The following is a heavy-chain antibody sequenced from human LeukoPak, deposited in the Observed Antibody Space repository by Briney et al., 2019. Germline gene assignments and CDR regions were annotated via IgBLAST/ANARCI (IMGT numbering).Heavy chain of an antibody. CDR2: LSGSGGST. J-gene: IGHJ4*02. Sequence: GGSLRLSCAASGFFFSNYDMNWVRQAPGSGLEWVSGLSGSGGSTFYADSVKGRFTISRDNSKNTVYLQMNSLRGEDTAMYYCARGVTVTTDYWGQGTLVTVSS. CDR3: ARGVTVTTDY. CDR1: GFFFSNYD. V-gene: IGHV3-23*01. D-gene: IGHD4-17*01.